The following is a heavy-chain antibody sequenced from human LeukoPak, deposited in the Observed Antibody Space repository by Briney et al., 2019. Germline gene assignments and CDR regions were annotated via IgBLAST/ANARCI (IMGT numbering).Heavy chain of an antibody. CDR3: ARVDRETYSSGWFDY. Sequence: ASVKVSCKASGYTFTGYYMHRVRQAPGQGLEWMGWINPNSGGTNYAQKFQGRVTMTRDTSISTAYMELSRLRSDDTAVYYCARVDRETYSSGWFDYWGQGTLVTVSS. CDR1: GYTFTGYY. J-gene: IGHJ4*02. V-gene: IGHV1-2*02. CDR2: INPNSGGT. D-gene: IGHD6-19*01.